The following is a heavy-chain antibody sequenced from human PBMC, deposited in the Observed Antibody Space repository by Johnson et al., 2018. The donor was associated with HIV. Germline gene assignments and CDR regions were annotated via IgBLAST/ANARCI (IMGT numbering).Heavy chain of an antibody. CDR2: INSDGSST. V-gene: IGHV3-74*01. CDR1: GFTFSSYW. CDR3: ARERDTDMAGDAFDI. J-gene: IGHJ3*02. Sequence: VQLVESGGGVVQPGRSLRLSCAASGFTFSSYWMHWVRQGPGKGLVWVSRINSDGSSTRYADSVKGRFTISRDNAKNTLYLQMNSLRAEDTAMYYCARERDTDMAGDAFDIWGQGTMVTVSS. D-gene: IGHD5-18*01.